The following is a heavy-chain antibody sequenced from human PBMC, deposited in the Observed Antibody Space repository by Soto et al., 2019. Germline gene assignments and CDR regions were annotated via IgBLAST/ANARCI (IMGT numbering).Heavy chain of an antibody. D-gene: IGHD3-9*01. J-gene: IGHJ4*02. CDR2: ISGSGGST. Sequence: GGSLRLSCAASGFTFSSYAMSWVRQAPGKGLEWVSAISGSGGSTYYADSVKGRFTISRDNSKNTLYLQMNSLRAEDTAVYYCAKFGNNYDILTGYNDYWGQGTLVTVSS. CDR1: GFTFSSYA. V-gene: IGHV3-23*01. CDR3: AKFGNNYDILTGYNDY.